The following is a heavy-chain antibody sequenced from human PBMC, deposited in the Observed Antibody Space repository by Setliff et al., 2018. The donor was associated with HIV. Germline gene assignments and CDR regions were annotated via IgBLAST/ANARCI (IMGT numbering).Heavy chain of an antibody. D-gene: IGHD3-16*01. CDR1: GASFSAYY. CDR2: RSDSGST. J-gene: IGHJ5*02. Sequence: ETLSLTCDVYGASFSAYYWSWIRQSPRNRLEWIGERSDSGSTNYNPSLRSRVTISMDTSKSQFSLRLSYVTAADTAMYYCARGTKFVWGRWFDPWGQGTPVTVSS. V-gene: IGHV4-34*01. CDR3: ARGTKFVWGRWFDP.